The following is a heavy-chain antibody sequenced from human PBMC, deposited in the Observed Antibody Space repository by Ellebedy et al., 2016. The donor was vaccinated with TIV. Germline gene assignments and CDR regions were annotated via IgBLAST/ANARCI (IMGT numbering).Heavy chain of an antibody. CDR1: GFTFSRYA. D-gene: IGHD3-10*01. J-gene: IGHJ6*02. CDR3: AKRGGNGIYYYHGMDV. CDR2: ISGSGAGA. Sequence: GESLKIPCAASGFTFSRYAMSWVRQAPGKGLEWVSIISGSGAGANYEDSVKGRFTVSRDNSNNTLYLQMNRLSVEDTAVYFSAKRGGNGIYYYHGMDVWGQGTTVTVSS. V-gene: IGHV3-23*01.